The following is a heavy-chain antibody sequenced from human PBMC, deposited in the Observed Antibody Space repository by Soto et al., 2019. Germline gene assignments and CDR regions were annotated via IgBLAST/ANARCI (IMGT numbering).Heavy chain of an antibody. V-gene: IGHV3-30*18. Sequence: GGSLRLSCAASGFTFSTYGMHWVRQAPGKGLEWVAVISYDGSKKDYADSVKGRFTISRDNSKYTLYLQTNSLRAEDTAVYYCEKRYHDSSGSYWIDQWGHGTLVTVYS. CDR1: GFTFSTYG. J-gene: IGHJ5*02. CDR2: ISYDGSKK. D-gene: IGHD3-22*01. CDR3: EKRYHDSSGSYWIDQ.